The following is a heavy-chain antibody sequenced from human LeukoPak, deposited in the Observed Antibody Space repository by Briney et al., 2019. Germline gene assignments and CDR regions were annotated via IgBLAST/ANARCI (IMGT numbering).Heavy chain of an antibody. CDR2: ISGTGGDT. J-gene: IGHJ4*02. V-gene: IGHV3-23*01. Sequence: GGSLRLSCAASGFTFSNYAMNWVRQPPGKGLDWASGISGTGGDTHYADSVKGRFTISRDKSKSSLYLLMNSLTVEDTAVYYCAKDRVFRGAFFDSWGQGTLVTVSS. CDR3: AKDRVFRGAFFDS. CDR1: GFTFSNYA. D-gene: IGHD3-10*01.